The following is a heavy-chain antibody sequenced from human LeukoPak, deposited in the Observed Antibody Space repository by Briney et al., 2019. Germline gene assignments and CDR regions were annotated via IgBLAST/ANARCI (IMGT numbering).Heavy chain of an antibody. CDR2: INHSGST. Sequence: PSETLSLTCAVYGGSFSGYYWSWIRQPPGKGLEWIGEINHSGSTNYNPSLKSRVTISVDTSKNQFSLKLSSVTAADTAVYYCARAVRYCSSTSCQWVDYWGQGTLVTVSS. D-gene: IGHD2-2*01. J-gene: IGHJ4*02. CDR1: GGSFSGYY. CDR3: ARAVRYCSSTSCQWVDY. V-gene: IGHV4-34*01.